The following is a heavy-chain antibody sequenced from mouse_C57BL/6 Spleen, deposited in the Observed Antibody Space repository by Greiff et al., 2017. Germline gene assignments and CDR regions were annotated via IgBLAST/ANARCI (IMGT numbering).Heavy chain of an antibody. CDR3: TDSSPFAY. Sequence: EVMLVESGGGLVQPGGSMKLSCVASGFTFSNYWMNWVRQSPEKGLEWVAQIRLKSDNYATPYAESVKGRFTISRDDSKSSVYLQMNKLRAEDTGIYYCTDSSPFAYWGQGTLVTVSA. V-gene: IGHV6-3*01. CDR1: GFTFSNYW. D-gene: IGHD3-1*01. J-gene: IGHJ3*01. CDR2: IRLKSDNYAT.